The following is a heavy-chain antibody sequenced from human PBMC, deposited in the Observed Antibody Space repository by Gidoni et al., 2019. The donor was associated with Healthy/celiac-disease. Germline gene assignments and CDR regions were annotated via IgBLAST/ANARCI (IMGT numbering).Heavy chain of an antibody. V-gene: IGHV3-48*02. CDR3: ARSNCGGDCYSDY. D-gene: IGHD2-21*02. Sequence: EVQLVESGGGLVQPGGPLRLSCAASGFPFSSYSMNWVRQAPGKGLEWVSYISSSSSTIYYADSVKGRFTISRDNAKNSLYLQMNSLRDEDTAVYYCARSNCGGDCYSDYWGQGTLVTVSS. CDR2: ISSSSSTI. J-gene: IGHJ4*02. CDR1: GFPFSSYS.